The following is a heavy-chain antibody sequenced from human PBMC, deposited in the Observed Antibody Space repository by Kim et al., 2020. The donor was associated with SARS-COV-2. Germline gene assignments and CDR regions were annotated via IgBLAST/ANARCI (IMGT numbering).Heavy chain of an antibody. CDR3: ARGRHTTMIVPPGAFDI. D-gene: IGHD3-22*01. Sequence: KRRVTIAVDTSKNQFSLKLSSVTAADTAVYYCARGRHTTMIVPPGAFDIWGQGTMVTVSS. V-gene: IGHV4-34*01. J-gene: IGHJ3*02.